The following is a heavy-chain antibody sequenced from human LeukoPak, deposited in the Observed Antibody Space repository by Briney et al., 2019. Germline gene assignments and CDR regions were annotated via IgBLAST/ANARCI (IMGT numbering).Heavy chain of an antibody. Sequence: GRSLRLSCAASGFTFSIYVMSWVRQAPGKGLXXXSGISGSGGSTYYADSVKGRFTISRDNSKNTLYLQMNSLRAEDTAVYYCAKDNFGAVAGADYWGQGTLVTVSS. D-gene: IGHD6-19*01. J-gene: IGHJ4*02. CDR1: GFTFSIYV. CDR2: ISGSGGST. V-gene: IGHV3-23*01. CDR3: AKDNFGAVAGADY.